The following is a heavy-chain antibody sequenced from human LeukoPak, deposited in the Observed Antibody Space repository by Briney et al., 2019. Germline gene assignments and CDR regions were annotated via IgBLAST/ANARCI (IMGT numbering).Heavy chain of an antibody. CDR3: AREVSSSQQLFDY. Sequence: SETLSLTCTVSGGSINTYYWSWIRQPPGMGLEWIGYIYYTGSTKYNPSLKSRVTMSLDTSKNQFSLKLSSVAAADTAVYYCAREVSSSQQLFDYWGQGTLVTVSS. V-gene: IGHV4-59*01. J-gene: IGHJ4*02. CDR2: IYYTGST. CDR1: GGSINTYY. D-gene: IGHD6-13*01.